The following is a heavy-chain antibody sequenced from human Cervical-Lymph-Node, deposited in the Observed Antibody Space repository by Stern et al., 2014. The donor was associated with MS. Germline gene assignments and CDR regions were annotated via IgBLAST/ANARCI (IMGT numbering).Heavy chain of an antibody. J-gene: IGHJ4*02. CDR2: MSYDGSEK. CDR3: AKLRLPPDDSSNYDY. Sequence: VQLVESGGGVVQPGMSLKLSCAGSGFTFTNFAMHLVRQAPGQGLEWVAVMSYDGSEKYYADSVDGPITIYRDISKNTVYLQMNSLTTEDTAVYFCAKLRLPPDDSSNYDYWGQGTLVTVSS. CDR1: GFTFTNFA. V-gene: IGHV3-30*18. D-gene: IGHD4-11*01.